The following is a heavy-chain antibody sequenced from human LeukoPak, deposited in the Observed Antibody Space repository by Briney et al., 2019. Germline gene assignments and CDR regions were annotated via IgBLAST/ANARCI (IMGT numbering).Heavy chain of an antibody. D-gene: IGHD3-10*01. Sequence: KASETLSLTCTVSGGSISSGDYYWSWIRQPPGKGLEWIGYIYYSGSTYYTPSLRGRVTISVDTSKNQFSLNLSSVTAADTAVYYCARTLPSGTSDYWGQGTLVTVSS. CDR1: GGSISSGDYY. J-gene: IGHJ4*02. CDR2: IYYSGST. V-gene: IGHV4-30-4*01. CDR3: ARTLPSGTSDY.